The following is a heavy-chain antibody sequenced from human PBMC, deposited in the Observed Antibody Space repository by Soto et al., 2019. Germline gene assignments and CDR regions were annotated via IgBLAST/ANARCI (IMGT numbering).Heavy chain of an antibody. J-gene: IGHJ5*02. Sequence: SETLSLTCTVSGGSISSGSYYWGWIRQPPGKGLEWVGSIYYSGSTYYNPSLKSRVTMSVDTSKNQFSLSLSSVTAADTAVYYCARQKYYDVLSGYSKNWFDPWGQGTLVTVSS. CDR3: ARQKYYDVLSGYSKNWFDP. V-gene: IGHV4-39*01. CDR1: GGSISSGSYY. CDR2: IYYSGST. D-gene: IGHD3-3*01.